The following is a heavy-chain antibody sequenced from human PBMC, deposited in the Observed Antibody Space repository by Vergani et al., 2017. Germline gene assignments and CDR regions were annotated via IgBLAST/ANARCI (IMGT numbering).Heavy chain of an antibody. Sequence: QVQLQQWGAGLLKPSETLSLTCAVYGGSFSGYYWSWIRQPPGKGLEWIGEINHSGSTNYNPSLKSRVTISVDTSKNQLSLKLSSVTAADTAVYYCARGRGYCSSTSCYQDYWGQGTLVTVSS. CDR2: INHSGST. J-gene: IGHJ4*02. D-gene: IGHD2-2*01. CDR1: GGSFSGYY. V-gene: IGHV4-34*01. CDR3: ARGRGYCSSTSCYQDY.